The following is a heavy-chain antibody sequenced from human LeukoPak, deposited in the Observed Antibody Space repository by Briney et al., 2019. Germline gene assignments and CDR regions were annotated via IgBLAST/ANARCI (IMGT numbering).Heavy chain of an antibody. J-gene: IGHJ4*02. CDR1: GFTFSNFG. Sequence: GGSLRLSCAASGFTFSNFGMHWVRQAPGKGLEWVAFIRYGGSREYYADSVKGRFTVSRDNSKNTLYLQMNSLRAEDTAVYYCARGKFGWNYVLGREYYFDYWGQGTLVTVSS. CDR2: IRYGGSRE. V-gene: IGHV3-30*02. D-gene: IGHD1-7*01. CDR3: ARGKFGWNYVLGREYYFDY.